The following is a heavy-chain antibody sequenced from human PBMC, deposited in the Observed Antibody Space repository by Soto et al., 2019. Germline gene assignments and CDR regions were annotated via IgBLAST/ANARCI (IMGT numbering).Heavy chain of an antibody. CDR2: ISYDGSNK. Sequence: GGPLRQSCGASEFDFSRHAMHWYRQARGKGLEWVAVISYDGSNKYYADSVKGRFTISRDNSKNTLYLQMNSLRAEDTAVYYCARDFVRTAFDYWGQGTLVTVSS. D-gene: IGHD5-18*01. CDR1: EFDFSRHA. V-gene: IGHV3-30-3*01. CDR3: ARDFVRTAFDY. J-gene: IGHJ4*02.